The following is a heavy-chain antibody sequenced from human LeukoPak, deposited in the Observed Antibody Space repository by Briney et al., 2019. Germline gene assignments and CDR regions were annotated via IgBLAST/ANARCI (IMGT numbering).Heavy chain of an antibody. CDR3: ARVHDFWSGTQGAFDI. CDR1: GFTLSSYN. Sequence: GGSLRLSCAASGFTLSSYNMNWVRQAPGKGLEWVSYISSSSSTIYYADSVKGRFTISRDNAKNSLYLQMNSLRAEDTAVYYCARVHDFWSGTQGAFDIWGQGTMVTVSS. CDR2: ISSSSSTI. V-gene: IGHV3-48*01. J-gene: IGHJ3*02. D-gene: IGHD3-3*01.